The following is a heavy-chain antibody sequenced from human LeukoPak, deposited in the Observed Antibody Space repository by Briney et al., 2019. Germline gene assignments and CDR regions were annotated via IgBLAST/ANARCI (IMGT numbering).Heavy chain of an antibody. CDR2: ISSSGSTI. CDR1: GFTFSDYY. D-gene: IGHD1-1*01. V-gene: IGHV3-11*01. Sequence: PGGSLRLSCAASGFTFSDYYMSWIRQAPGKGLEWVSYISSSGSTIYYADSVKGRFTISRDNAKNSLYLQMNSLRAEDTAVYYCATTLWPRSWKDGELDGNWGQGTLVTVSS. CDR3: ATTLWPRSWKDGELDGN. J-gene: IGHJ4*02.